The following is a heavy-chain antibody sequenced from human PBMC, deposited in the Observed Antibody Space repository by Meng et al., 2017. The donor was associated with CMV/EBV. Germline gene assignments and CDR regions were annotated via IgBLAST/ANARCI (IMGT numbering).Heavy chain of an antibody. J-gene: IGHJ4*02. CDR2: INPNDDT. V-gene: IGHV1-2*02. Sequence: QVQLVPAGAEVKKSGASVKVSCKASGYTVTDYYIHWVRQAPGQWLEWMGWINPNDDTNYAQNFQGRVTMTRDMSINTVYMELSSLTSDDTAVYYCARSSGWSRFDYWGLGTLVTVSS. D-gene: IGHD6-19*01. CDR3: ARSSGWSRFDY. CDR1: GYTVTDYY.